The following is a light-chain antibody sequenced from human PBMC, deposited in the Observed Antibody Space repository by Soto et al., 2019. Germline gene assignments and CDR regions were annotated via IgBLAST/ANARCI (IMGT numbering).Light chain of an antibody. CDR2: GAS. J-gene: IGKJ5*01. CDR1: QSVGTY. CDR3: QQRSSWPPL. Sequence: EIVLPQSPATLSLYPGERATLSCRASQSVGTYLVWYQQKPGQAPRLLIHGASNRATGIPARFSGSGSGTDFTLAISSLEPEDFAVYYCQQRSSWPPLFGQGTRLEIK. V-gene: IGKV3-11*01.